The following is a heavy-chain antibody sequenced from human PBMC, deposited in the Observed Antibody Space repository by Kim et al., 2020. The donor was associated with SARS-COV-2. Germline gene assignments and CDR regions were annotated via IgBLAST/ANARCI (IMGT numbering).Heavy chain of an antibody. Sequence: SLKSRVTISVDTSKNQFSLKLSSVTAADTAVYYCARRRVDSSSHFGNFDYWGQGTLVTVSS. D-gene: IGHD6-6*01. V-gene: IGHV4-39*01. J-gene: IGHJ4*02. CDR3: ARRRVDSSSHFGNFDY.